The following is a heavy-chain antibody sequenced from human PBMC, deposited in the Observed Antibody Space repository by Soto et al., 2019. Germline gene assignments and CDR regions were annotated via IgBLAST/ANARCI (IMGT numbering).Heavy chain of an antibody. J-gene: IGHJ6*02. Sequence: GGSLRLSCETSGFTFISYGIHWVRQAPGKGLEWVAVLWYDGSNKYYADSVKGRFTISRDDSKNTLYLQMNSLRAEDTAVYYCARIMGGTHYYYYFGMDVWGQGTTVTVSS. V-gene: IGHV3-33*01. CDR2: LWYDGSNK. D-gene: IGHD1-26*01. CDR1: GFTFISYG. CDR3: ARIMGGTHYYYYFGMDV.